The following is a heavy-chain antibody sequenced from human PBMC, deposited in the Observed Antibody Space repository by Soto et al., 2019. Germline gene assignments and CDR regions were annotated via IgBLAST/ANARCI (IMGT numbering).Heavy chain of an antibody. J-gene: IGHJ5*02. V-gene: IGHV4-31*03. CDR1: GGSISSGGDY. D-gene: IGHD3-22*01. Sequence: QVQLQESGPGLVKASQTLSLTCTVSGGSISSGGDYWNWIRQHPGKGLEYIGYIFYSGSTYYNPSLKSRLTLSADTSRNQLSLKLRSVTAADTAVYFCARGAPYSDGDTYYKQIDLWGQGIQVTVSS. CDR3: ARGAPYSDGDTYYKQIDL. CDR2: IFYSGST.